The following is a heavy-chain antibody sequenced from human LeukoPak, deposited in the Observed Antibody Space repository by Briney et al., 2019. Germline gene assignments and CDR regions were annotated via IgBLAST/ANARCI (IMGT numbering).Heavy chain of an antibody. CDR1: GGSFSGYY. CDR3: AGAPMRGYCSSTSCYRYYFDY. V-gene: IGHV4-34*01. D-gene: IGHD2-2*01. CDR2: INHSGST. J-gene: IGHJ4*02. Sequence: KTSETLSLTCAVYGGSFSGYYWSWIRQPPGKGLEWIGEINHSGSTNYNPSLKSRVTISVDTSKNQFSLKLSSVTAADTAVYYCAGAPMRGYCSSTSCYRYYFDYWGQGTLVTVSS.